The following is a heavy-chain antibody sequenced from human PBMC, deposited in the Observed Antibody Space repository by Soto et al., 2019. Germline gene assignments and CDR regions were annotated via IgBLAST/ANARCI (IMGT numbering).Heavy chain of an antibody. D-gene: IGHD2-21*02. CDR3: VRHVSGDLFDY. CDR2: ICNSGST. Sequence: SETLSLTCTVSGGSIRSYCWTWIRQPPGKGLEWIGCICNSGSTNYNPSLKSRVTISVDTSKNQFSLKLSSVTAADTAVYYCVRHVSGDLFDYWGQGTLVTVSS. J-gene: IGHJ4*02. CDR1: GGSIRSYC. V-gene: IGHV4-59*08.